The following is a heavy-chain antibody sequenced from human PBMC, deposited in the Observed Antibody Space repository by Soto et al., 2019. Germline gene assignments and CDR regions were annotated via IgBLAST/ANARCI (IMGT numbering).Heavy chain of an antibody. CDR3: AREFVEDSSGWDYYYYGMDV. V-gene: IGHV1-2*04. J-gene: IGHJ6*02. Sequence: ASVKVSCKASGYTFTGYYMHWVRQAPGQGLEWMGWINPNSGGTNYAQKFQGWVTMTRDTSISTAYMELSRLRSDDTAVYYCAREFVEDSSGWDYYYYGMDVWGQGTTVTVSS. CDR1: GYTFTGYY. D-gene: IGHD6-19*01. CDR2: INPNSGGT.